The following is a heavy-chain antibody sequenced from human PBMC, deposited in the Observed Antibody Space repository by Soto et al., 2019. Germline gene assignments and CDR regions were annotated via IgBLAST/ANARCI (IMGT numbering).Heavy chain of an antibody. CDR1: GYTFTSYG. CDR2: ISAYNGNT. V-gene: IGHV1-18*01. CDR3: ARSIEGVYCSGGSCYGVSEYFQH. J-gene: IGHJ1*01. Sequence: QVQLVQSGAEVKKPGASVKVSCQASGYTFTSYGISWVRQAPGQGLEWMGWISAYNGNTNYAQKLQGRVTMTTDTSTSTAYMELRSLRSDDTAVYYCARSIEGVYCSGGSCYGVSEYFQHWGQGTLVTVSS. D-gene: IGHD2-15*01.